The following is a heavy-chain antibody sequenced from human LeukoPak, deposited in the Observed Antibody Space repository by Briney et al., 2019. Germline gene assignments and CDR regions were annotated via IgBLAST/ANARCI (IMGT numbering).Heavy chain of an antibody. CDR3: ARDSTGWNYFDY. CDR2: IKSDGSGT. CDR1: GFTFSSHW. J-gene: IGHJ4*02. Sequence: GGSLRLSCAASGFTFSSHWMHWVRQAPGKGLVWVSHIKSDGSGTSYADSVKGRFTISRDNSKNTLYLQMNSLSAEDTAMYYCARDSTGWNYFDYWGQGTLVTVSS. D-gene: IGHD6-19*01. V-gene: IGHV3-74*01.